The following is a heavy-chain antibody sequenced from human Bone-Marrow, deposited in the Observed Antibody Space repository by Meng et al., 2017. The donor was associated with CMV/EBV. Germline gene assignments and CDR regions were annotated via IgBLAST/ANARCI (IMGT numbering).Heavy chain of an antibody. CDR3: ARGVIINDY. Sequence: GESLKISCAASGFTFSSYAMSWVRQAPGKGLEWVSVIYIGGTTYYADSVKGRFTISRDNSKNTLYLQMNSLRAEDTAVYFCARGVIINDYWGQGTLVTGSS. CDR2: IYIGGTT. J-gene: IGHJ4*02. CDR1: GFTFSSYA. V-gene: IGHV3-53*01. D-gene: IGHD3-22*01.